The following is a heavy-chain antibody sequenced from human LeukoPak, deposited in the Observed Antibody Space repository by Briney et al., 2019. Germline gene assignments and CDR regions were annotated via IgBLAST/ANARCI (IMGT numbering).Heavy chain of an antibody. CDR1: GFTFSNYD. D-gene: IGHD3-9*01. CDR2: ISYDGNNR. Sequence: GRSLRLSCAASGFTFSNYDMYWVRQAPGKGLEWVALISYDGNNRYYADSVRGRFTISRDNSKSTLYLQMNSLRTEDTAVYYCARSNDILTGAFDYWGHGTLVTVSS. CDR3: ARSNDILTGAFDY. J-gene: IGHJ4*01. V-gene: IGHV3-30-3*01.